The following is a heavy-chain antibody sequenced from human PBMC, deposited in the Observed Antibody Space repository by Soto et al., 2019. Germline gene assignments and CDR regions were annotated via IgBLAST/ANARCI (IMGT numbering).Heavy chain of an antibody. D-gene: IGHD1-26*01. CDR3: ARHSASWQWFDY. Sequence: QVQLQESGPGLVKPSQTLSLTCSVSGGSISSGGYYWSWIRQHPEKGLEWIGYIYYSGSTNYNPSRKSRVIIPVDTSSNRFSLDLRSVTAADTAIYYCARHSASWQWFDYWGQGTLVTVSS. J-gene: IGHJ5*01. CDR1: GGSISSGGYY. V-gene: IGHV4-31*03. CDR2: IYYSGST.